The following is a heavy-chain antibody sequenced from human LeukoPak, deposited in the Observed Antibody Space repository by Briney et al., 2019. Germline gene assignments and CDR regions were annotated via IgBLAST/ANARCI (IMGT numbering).Heavy chain of an antibody. V-gene: IGHV3-23*01. CDR1: GFTFSSYA. CDR3: AKHKEKYGDSCLDDY. CDR2: ISGSGGST. J-gene: IGHJ4*02. Sequence: QPGGSLRLSCAASGFTFSSYAMSWVRQAPGKGLEWVSTISGSGGSTFHADSVKGRFTVSRDNSKNELYLQMNSLRGEDTAVYYCAKHKEKYGDSCLDDYWGQGTLVTVSS. D-gene: IGHD4-17*01.